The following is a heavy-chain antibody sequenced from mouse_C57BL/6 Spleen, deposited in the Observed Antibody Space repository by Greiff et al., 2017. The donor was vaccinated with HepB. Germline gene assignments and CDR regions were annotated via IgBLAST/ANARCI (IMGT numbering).Heavy chain of an antibody. CDR2: IDPSDSYT. D-gene: IGHD1-1*01. V-gene: IGHV1-50*01. J-gene: IGHJ1*03. Sequence: QVQLQQPGAELVKPGASVKLSCKASGFTFTSYWMQWVKQRPGQGLEWIGEIDPSDSYTNYNQKFKGKATLTVDTSSSTAYMQLSSLTSEDSAVYDCARDPIYYGGSPWYFDVWGTGTTVTVSS. CDR3: ARDPIYYGGSPWYFDV. CDR1: GFTFTSYW.